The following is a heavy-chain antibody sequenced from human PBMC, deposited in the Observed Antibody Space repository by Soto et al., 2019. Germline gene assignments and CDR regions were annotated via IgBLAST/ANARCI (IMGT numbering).Heavy chain of an antibody. CDR1: GYTFTSYY. Sequence: QVQLVQSGAEVKKPGASVKVSCKASGYTFTSYYMHWVRQAPGQGLEWMGLINPSGGSTSFAQKFQGRVTMTMEASTSTDYMELSRLRSEDTAVYDCARGKGGYGGYDEGNNWFDAWGQGTLVTVSS. CDR3: ARGKGGYGGYDEGNNWFDA. D-gene: IGHD5-12*01. J-gene: IGHJ5*02. V-gene: IGHV1-46*01. CDR2: INPSGGST.